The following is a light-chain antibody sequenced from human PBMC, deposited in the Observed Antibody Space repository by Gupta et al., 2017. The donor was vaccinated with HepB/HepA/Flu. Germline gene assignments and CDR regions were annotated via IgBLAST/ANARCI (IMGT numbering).Light chain of an antibody. Sequence: DIQMTQSPSPLSASVGDRVTITCRASQGISNYLAWYQQKPGKGPKLLIYAASTLQSGVPSRFSGSGSGTDFTLTISSLQPEDVATYYCQNYSSAPGITFAQGTRLEIK. J-gene: IGKJ5*01. CDR3: QNYSSAPGIT. CDR2: AAS. V-gene: IGKV1-27*01. CDR1: QGISNY.